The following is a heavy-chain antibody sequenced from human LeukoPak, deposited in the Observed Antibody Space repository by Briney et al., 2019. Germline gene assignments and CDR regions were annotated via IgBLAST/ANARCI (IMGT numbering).Heavy chain of an antibody. CDR3: AKDRVGATLYFDY. D-gene: IGHD1-26*01. V-gene: IGHV3-23*01. J-gene: IGHJ4*02. CDR2: ISGSGVTT. Sequence: QPGGSLRLSCAASGFTFSSYGMSWVRQAPGKGLEWVSAISGSGVTTYYAGSVKGRFTISRDNSKNTLYLQMNSLRAEDTAVYYCAKDRVGATLYFDYWGQGTLVTVSS. CDR1: GFTFSSYG.